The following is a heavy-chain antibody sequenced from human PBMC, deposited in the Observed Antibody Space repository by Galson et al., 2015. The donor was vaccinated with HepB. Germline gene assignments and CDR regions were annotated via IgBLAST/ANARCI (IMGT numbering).Heavy chain of an antibody. CDR1: GFTFSSYG. Sequence: SLRLSCAASGFTFSSYGMHWVRQAPGKGLEWVAVISYDGSNKYYADSVKGRFTISRDNSKNTLYLQMNSLRAEDTAVYYCAKCVLEIVVVPAAIGYWGQGTLVTVSS. CDR3: AKCVLEIVVVPAAIGY. CDR2: ISYDGSNK. D-gene: IGHD2-2*02. J-gene: IGHJ4*02. V-gene: IGHV3-30*18.